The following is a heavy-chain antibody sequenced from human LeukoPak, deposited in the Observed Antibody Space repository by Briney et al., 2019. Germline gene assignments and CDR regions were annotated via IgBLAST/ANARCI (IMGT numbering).Heavy chain of an antibody. CDR2: INQDGGEE. CDR1: GFSFSDYW. Sequence: PGGSLGLSCGASGFSFSDYWMTWVRQAPGKGLEWVANINQDGGEEYYVASVKGRFTISRDNAKNSLYLQMTSLRAEDTAVYYCARDGSKSCSGGSCYLNWFDPWGQGTLVTVSS. CDR3: ARDGSKSCSGGSCYLNWFDP. J-gene: IGHJ5*02. V-gene: IGHV3-7*01. D-gene: IGHD2-15*01.